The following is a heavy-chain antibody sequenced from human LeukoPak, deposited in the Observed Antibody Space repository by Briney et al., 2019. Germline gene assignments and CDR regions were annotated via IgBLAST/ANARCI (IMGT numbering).Heavy chain of an antibody. CDR3: ARRIRLHYYGSGSPTPPYYYYYMDV. Sequence: SETLSLTCTVSGGSISSYYWSWIRQPPGKGLEWIGYIYYSGSTNYNPSLKSRVTISVDTSKDQFSLKLSSVTAADTAVYYCARRIRLHYYGSGSPTPPYYYYYMDVWGKGTTVTISS. CDR1: GGSISSYY. V-gene: IGHV4-59*12. CDR2: IYYSGST. D-gene: IGHD3-10*01. J-gene: IGHJ6*03.